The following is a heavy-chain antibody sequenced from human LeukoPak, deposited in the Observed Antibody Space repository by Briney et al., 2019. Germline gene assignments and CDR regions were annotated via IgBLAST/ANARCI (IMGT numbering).Heavy chain of an antibody. Sequence: PSGTLSLTCAVSGDSISNNYLWRWIRQPPGKGLEWIGEINHSGSTNYNPSLKSRVTISVDTSKNQFSLKLSSVTAADTAVYYCARVGYSSSSYIDYWGQGTLVTVSS. CDR1: GDSISNNYL. CDR3: ARVGYSSSSYIDY. J-gene: IGHJ4*02. V-gene: IGHV4-4*02. D-gene: IGHD6-6*01. CDR2: INHSGST.